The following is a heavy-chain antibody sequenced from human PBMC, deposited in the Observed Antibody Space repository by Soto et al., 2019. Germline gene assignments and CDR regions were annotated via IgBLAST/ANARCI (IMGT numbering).Heavy chain of an antibody. CDR3: VRGDKGGFDL. CDR1: GFTFNYYW. Sequence: EVQLVECEGGLVQRGGSLRLSCAASGFTFNYYWMHWVRQAPGQGLVWVSHIHSDGSTTTYADSVKGRFTISRDNAKNTLYLQMNSLRAEDTAVYYCVRGDKGGFDLWGLGTTVTVSS. D-gene: IGHD2-21*02. J-gene: IGHJ3*01. CDR2: IHSDGSTT. V-gene: IGHV3-74*01.